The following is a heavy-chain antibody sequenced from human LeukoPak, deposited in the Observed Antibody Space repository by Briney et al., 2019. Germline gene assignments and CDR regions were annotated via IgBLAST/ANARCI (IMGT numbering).Heavy chain of an antibody. D-gene: IGHD3-9*01. CDR2: ISSGGDTI. CDR1: GFSFSDYY. V-gene: IGHV3-11*01. J-gene: IGHJ4*02. Sequence: TGGSLRLSCAASGFSFSDYYMTWIRQSPGKGLEWVSFISSGGDTIYYADSVKGRFIISRDNAKNSLYLQMNSLRAEDTAMYYYARAGYYDVFTGYFDWGQGTLVTVSS. CDR3: ARAGYYDVFTGYFD.